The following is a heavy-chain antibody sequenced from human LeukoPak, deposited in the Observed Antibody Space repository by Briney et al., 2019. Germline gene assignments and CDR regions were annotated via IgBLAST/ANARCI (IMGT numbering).Heavy chain of an antibody. CDR1: GFTFSSYS. J-gene: IGHJ4*02. D-gene: IGHD3-22*01. CDR3: AKDDYYDSSGLSIDY. CDR2: ISSSSSTI. Sequence: GGSLRLSCAASGFTFSSYSMDWVRQAPGKGLEWVSYISSSSSTIYYADSVKGRFTISRDNAKNSLYLQMNSLRAEDTALYYCAKDDYYDSSGLSIDYWGQGTLVTVSS. V-gene: IGHV3-48*01.